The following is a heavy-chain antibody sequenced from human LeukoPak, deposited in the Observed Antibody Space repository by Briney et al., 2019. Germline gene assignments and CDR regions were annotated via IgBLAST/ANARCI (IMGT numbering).Heavy chain of an antibody. Sequence: SVKVSCKASGLTFRTSAMQWVRQTRGQGLEWIGWTVLGSGDTNYAQSLKERVTITRDMSTSTAYMELSSLRFEDTAMYYCAAGFSNHGYIYWGQGTLVTVSS. CDR1: GLTFRTSA. J-gene: IGHJ4*02. D-gene: IGHD6-13*01. CDR3: AAGFSNHGYIY. V-gene: IGHV1-58*02. CDR2: TVLGSGDT.